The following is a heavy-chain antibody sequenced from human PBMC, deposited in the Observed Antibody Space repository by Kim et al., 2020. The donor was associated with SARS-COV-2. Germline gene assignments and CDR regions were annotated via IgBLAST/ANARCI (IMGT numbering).Heavy chain of an antibody. CDR3: VRLRGSRYYYYGLDV. J-gene: IGHJ6*02. Sequence: GDSMKGRFTISRDNGKKSVFLEMNSLRAEDTAVYYCVRLRGSRYYYYGLDVWGQGTTVTVSS. D-gene: IGHD3-10*01. V-gene: IGHV3-7*01.